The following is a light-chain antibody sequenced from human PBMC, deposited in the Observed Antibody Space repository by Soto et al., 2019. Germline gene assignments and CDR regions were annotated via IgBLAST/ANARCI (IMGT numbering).Light chain of an antibody. CDR3: LVIYTGVGEV. CDR1: TGAVTSGHY. Sequence: QAVVTQEPSLTVSPGGTVTLTCGSSTGAVTSGHYPHWFQQKPGQAPTTLIYDTSIKHSWTPARFSGSLLGGKAALTLSGAQPEDEADYYCLVIYTGVGEVFGTGTKPTVL. CDR2: DTS. J-gene: IGLJ1*01. V-gene: IGLV7-46*01.